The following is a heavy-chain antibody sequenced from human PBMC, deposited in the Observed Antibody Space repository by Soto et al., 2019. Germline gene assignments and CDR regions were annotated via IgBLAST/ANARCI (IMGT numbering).Heavy chain of an antibody. D-gene: IGHD2-2*01. CDR1: GGTLSSYS. V-gene: IGHV1-69*01. J-gene: IGHJ5*02. CDR3: AVDKYQLLYNWFDP. Sequence: QVQLVQSGAEVKKPGSSVKVSCKASGGTLSSYSISWVRQAPGQGLEWMGGIVHPSGTATYAQKFQGRVTITADASTSTAYMELTSLSSADTAVYYCAVDKYQLLYNWFDPWGQGTLVNVSS. CDR2: IVHPSGTA.